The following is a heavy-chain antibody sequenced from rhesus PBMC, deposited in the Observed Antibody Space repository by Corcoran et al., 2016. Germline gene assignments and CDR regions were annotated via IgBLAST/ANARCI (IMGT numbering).Heavy chain of an antibody. Sequence: QVTLKESGPALVKPTQTLTLTCTFSGFSISTTGTGVGWIRQPPGKALEWLASIYWNVSKYYSTSLKSRLTISKDTSKNQVVLTMTNMDPVDTATYYCARVLTSLDSWGQGVVVTVSS. J-gene: IGHJ6*01. V-gene: IGHV2-95*01. CDR3: ARVLTSLDS. CDR2: IYWNVSK. CDR1: GFSISTTGTG.